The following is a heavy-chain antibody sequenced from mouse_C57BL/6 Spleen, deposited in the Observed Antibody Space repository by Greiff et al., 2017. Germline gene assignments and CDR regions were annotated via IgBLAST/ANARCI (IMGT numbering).Heavy chain of an antibody. J-gene: IGHJ4*01. V-gene: IGHV1-53*01. CDR1: GYTFTSYW. CDR3: ARSGMITHYAMDY. Sequence: QVQLQQPGTELVKPGASVKLSCKASGYTFTSYWMHWVKQRPGQGLEWIGNINPSNGGTNYNEKFKSKATLTVDKSSSTAYMQLSSPTSEDSAVYYCARSGMITHYAMDYWGQGTSVTVSS. CDR2: INPSNGGT. D-gene: IGHD2-4*01.